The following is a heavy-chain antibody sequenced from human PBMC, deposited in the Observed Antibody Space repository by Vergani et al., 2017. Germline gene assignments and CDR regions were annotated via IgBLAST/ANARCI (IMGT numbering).Heavy chain of an antibody. V-gene: IGHV3-33*01. Sequence: QVQLVESGGGVVQPGRSLRLSCAASGFTFSSYGMHWVRQAPGKGLEWVAVIWYDGSNKYYADSVKGRFTIARDNSKNTLYLQMNSLRAEDTAVYYCARAQGEQLLWWYFDLWGRGTLVTVSS. CDR2: IWYDGSNK. CDR3: ARAQGEQLLWWYFDL. D-gene: IGHD2-2*01. CDR1: GFTFSSYG. J-gene: IGHJ2*01.